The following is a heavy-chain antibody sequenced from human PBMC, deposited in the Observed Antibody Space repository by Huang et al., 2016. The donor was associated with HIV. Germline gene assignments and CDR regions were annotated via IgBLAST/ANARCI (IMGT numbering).Heavy chain of an antibody. D-gene: IGHD3-10*01. J-gene: IGHJ3*01. CDR2: MNPKSGKV. CDR1: GYTFTNYD. V-gene: IGHV1-8*01. CDR3: ARGFGINYNHEAFDV. Sequence: QLQLAQSGAAVKKPGASVKVSCKASGYTFTNYDINWVRQASGQGREWMGWMNPKSGKVGYTKKFQGRVAIVRNSSINTSYLEVTSLTSEDTAVYYCARGFGINYNHEAFDVWGQGTMVTVSS.